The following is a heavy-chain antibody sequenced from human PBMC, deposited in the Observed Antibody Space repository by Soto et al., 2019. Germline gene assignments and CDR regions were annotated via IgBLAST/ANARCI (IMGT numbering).Heavy chain of an antibody. V-gene: IGHV3-23*01. CDR1: GFTFSSYA. CDR2: ISFSDGGT. D-gene: IGHD2-15*01. CDR3: VKDDRILGRRYFDL. Sequence: PGGSLRLSCAASGFTFSSYAMTWVRQAPGKGPEWVSSISFSDGGTYYADSVKGRLTISRDNSKNTLFLQMNSLRVEDTAVYYCVKDDRILGRRYFDLWGRGALVTVPQ. J-gene: IGHJ2*01.